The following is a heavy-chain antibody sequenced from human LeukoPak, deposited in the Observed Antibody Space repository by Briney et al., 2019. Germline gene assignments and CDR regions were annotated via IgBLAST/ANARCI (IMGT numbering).Heavy chain of an antibody. CDR1: GYTFTSYG. CDR2: ISAYNGNT. J-gene: IGHJ6*02. D-gene: IGHD3-10*01. CDR3: ARDSPLDGSGLHYYYYGIDV. Sequence: ASVKVSCKASGYTFTSYGISWVRQAPGQGLEWMGWISAYNGNTNYAQKLQGRVTMTTDTSTSTAYMELRSLRSDDTAVYYCARDSPLDGSGLHYYYYGIDVWGQGTTVTVSS. V-gene: IGHV1-18*01.